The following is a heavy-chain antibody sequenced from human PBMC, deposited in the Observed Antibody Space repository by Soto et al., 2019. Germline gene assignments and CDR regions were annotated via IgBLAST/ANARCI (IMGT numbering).Heavy chain of an antibody. CDR3: ARERSGAYYYGMDV. CDR2: ISYDGTKK. Sequence: ESGGGVVQPGRSLRLSCDASGFTFGSYAMHWVRQAPGKGLEWVAEISYDGTKKYYADSVNGRFTISRDNSKNTLYLRMNSLSPGDTSLYYCARERSGAYYYGMDVWGRGTTVTVSS. J-gene: IGHJ6*02. CDR1: GFTFGSYA. D-gene: IGHD3-3*01. V-gene: IGHV3-30-3*01.